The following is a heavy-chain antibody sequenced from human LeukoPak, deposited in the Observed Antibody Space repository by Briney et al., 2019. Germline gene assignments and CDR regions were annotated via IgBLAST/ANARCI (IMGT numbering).Heavy chain of an antibody. V-gene: IGHV1-2*02. CDR2: INPNSGGT. CDR3: ARGDLLWPYYFDY. Sequence: ASVTVSFKASGYTFTGYYMHWVRQAPGQGLEWMGWINPNSGGTNYAQKFQGRVTMTRDTSISTAYMELSRLRSDDSAMYYCARGDLLWPYYFDYWGQGTLVTLSS. D-gene: IGHD1-26*01. CDR1: GYTFTGYY. J-gene: IGHJ4*02.